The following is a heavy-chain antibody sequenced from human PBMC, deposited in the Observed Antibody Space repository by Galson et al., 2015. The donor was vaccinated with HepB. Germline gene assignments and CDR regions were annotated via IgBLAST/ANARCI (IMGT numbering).Heavy chain of an antibody. CDR2: IRSKAYGGTT. J-gene: IGHJ4*02. V-gene: IGHV3-49*04. D-gene: IGHD3-22*01. Sequence: SLRLSCAASGFTFGDYAMSWVRQAPGKGLEWVGFIRSKAYGGTTEYAASVKGRFTISRDDSKSIAYLQMNSLKTEDTAVYYCTRDLSTPLYYYDSSGTTGVGYWGQGTLVTVSS. CDR3: TRDLSTPLYYYDSSGTTGVGY. CDR1: GFTFGDYA.